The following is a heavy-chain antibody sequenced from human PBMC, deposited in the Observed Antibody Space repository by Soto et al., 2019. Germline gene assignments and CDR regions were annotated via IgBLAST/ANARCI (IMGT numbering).Heavy chain of an antibody. CDR1: GFSLTTSGVG. D-gene: IGHD3-3*01. CDR2: IYWGDAK. Sequence: QITLNESGPTVVRPTETLTLTCRFSGFSLTTSGVGVSWIRRSPGKAPEWLELIYWGDAKRYSASLKSRLTITKDTSKNQVVLTVSDLDPTDTATYYCAHRVLRTVFGLVTTTAIYFDFWGQGTPVAVSS. J-gene: IGHJ4*02. CDR3: AHRVLRTVFGLVTTTAIYFDF. V-gene: IGHV2-5*02.